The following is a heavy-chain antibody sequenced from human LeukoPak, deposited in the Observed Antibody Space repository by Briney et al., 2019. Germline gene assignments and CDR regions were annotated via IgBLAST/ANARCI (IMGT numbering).Heavy chain of an antibody. CDR1: GFTFTSSA. CDR3: AAVFKIVVVTADAFDI. J-gene: IGHJ3*02. Sequence: ASVKVSCKASGFTFTSSAMQWVRQARGQCLEWIGWIVVGSGNTNYAQTFQERVTITRDMSTSTAYMELSSLRSEDTAVYYCAAVFKIVVVTADAFDIWGQGTMVTVSS. D-gene: IGHD2-21*02. V-gene: IGHV1-58*02. CDR2: IVVGSGNT.